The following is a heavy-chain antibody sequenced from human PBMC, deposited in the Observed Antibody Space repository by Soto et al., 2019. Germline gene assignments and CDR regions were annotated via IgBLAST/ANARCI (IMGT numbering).Heavy chain of an antibody. Sequence: PLEILPHTCTFFGGSCSSISNRCCSWIRQPPGKGLEWIGYISYSGSTSYNPSLKSRLIISVDTSQNQVSLKLASVTAADAAVYYCLTQGFGPLHGLVDVWGQGTTVTVSS. CDR2: ISYSGST. CDR3: LTQGFGPLHGLVDV. V-gene: IGHV4-59*08. J-gene: IGHJ6*02. CDR1: GGSCSSISNRC. D-gene: IGHD3-10*01.